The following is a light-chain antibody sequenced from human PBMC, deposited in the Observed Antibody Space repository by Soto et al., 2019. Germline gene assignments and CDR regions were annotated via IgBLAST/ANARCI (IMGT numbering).Light chain of an antibody. J-gene: IGKJ3*01. Sequence: EIVLTQSPATLSVFPGEKATLSCGASQSVSNNLAWYHQKPGQAPRPLIYGASTRATGVPARFSGSGSGTAFTLTISSRQSEDSAIYYCQQYSSWPFTFGPGTKVAIE. V-gene: IGKV3-15*01. CDR3: QQYSSWPFT. CDR1: QSVSNN. CDR2: GAS.